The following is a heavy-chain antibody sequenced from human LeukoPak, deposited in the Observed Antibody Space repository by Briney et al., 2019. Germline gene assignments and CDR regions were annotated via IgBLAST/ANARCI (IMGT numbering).Heavy chain of an antibody. J-gene: IGHJ6*03. CDR2: ISGYNGNT. CDR1: GYTFNSYV. V-gene: IGHV1-18*01. CDR3: ARVLNYYDSSGSNYYYMDV. D-gene: IGHD3-22*01. Sequence: ASVKVSCKASGYTFNSYVISWVRQAPGQGLEWMGWISGYNGNTNYAQKLQGRVTMTTDTSTSTAYMELRSLRSDDSAVYYCARVLNYYDSSGSNYYYMDVWGKGTTVTVSS.